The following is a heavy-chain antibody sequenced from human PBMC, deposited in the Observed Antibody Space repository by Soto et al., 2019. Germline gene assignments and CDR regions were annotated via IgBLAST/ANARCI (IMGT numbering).Heavy chain of an antibody. CDR3: ARVNTGCSSTSCHLGGYYYYYMDV. Sequence: GGSLRLSCAASGFTFSSYGMHWVRQAPGKGLEWVAVIWYDGSNKYYADSVKGRFTISRDNSKNTLYLQMNSLRAEDTAVYYCARVNTGCSSTSCHLGGYYYYYMDVWGKGTTVTVSS. D-gene: IGHD2-2*01. V-gene: IGHV3-33*01. J-gene: IGHJ6*03. CDR1: GFTFSSYG. CDR2: IWYDGSNK.